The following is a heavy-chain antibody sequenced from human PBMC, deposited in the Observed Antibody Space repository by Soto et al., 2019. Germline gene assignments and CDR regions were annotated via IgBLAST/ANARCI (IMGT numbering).Heavy chain of an antibody. CDR2: IYSGGST. D-gene: IGHD3-9*01. CDR3: ERDRYYYYYGMAV. J-gene: IGHJ6*04. V-gene: IGHV3-53*01. CDR1: GFTVSSNY. Sequence: PGGSLRLSCAASGFTVSSNYMSWVRQAPGKGLEWVSVIYSGGSTYYADSVKGRFTISRDNSKNTLYLQMNSLRAEDTAVYYCERDRYYYYYGMAVGGKGPTVTVPS.